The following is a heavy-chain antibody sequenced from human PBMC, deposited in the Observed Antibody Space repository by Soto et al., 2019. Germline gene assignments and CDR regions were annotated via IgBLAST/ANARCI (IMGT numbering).Heavy chain of an antibody. CDR2: ISWNSGKI. J-gene: IGHJ4*02. V-gene: IGHV3-9*01. CDR3: TKEYSYSDKVFDY. CDR1: GFTFDDYG. Sequence: PGGSLRLSCVASGFTFDDYGMHWVRQAPGKGLEWVSGISWNSGKIGQADSVKGRFTISRDNAKNSLYLQMDSLRTEDTALYYCTKEYSYSDKVFDYWGQGTLVTVSS. D-gene: IGHD5-12*01.